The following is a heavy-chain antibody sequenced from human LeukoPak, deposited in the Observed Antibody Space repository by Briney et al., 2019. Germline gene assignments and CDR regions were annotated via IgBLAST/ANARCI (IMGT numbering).Heavy chain of an antibody. V-gene: IGHV3-23*01. Sequence: QTGGSLRLSCAASGFTFSSYAMSWVRQAPGKGLEWVSAISGSGGSTYYADSVKCRFTISRDNSKNTLYLQMNSLRAEDTAVYYCNYYGSGSYYIPFDYWGQGTLVTVSS. D-gene: IGHD3-10*01. CDR2: ISGSGGST. CDR1: GFTFSSYA. J-gene: IGHJ4*02. CDR3: NYYGSGSYYIPFDY.